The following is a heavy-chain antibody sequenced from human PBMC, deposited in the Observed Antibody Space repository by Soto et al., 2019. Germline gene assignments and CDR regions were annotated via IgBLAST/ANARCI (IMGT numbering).Heavy chain of an antibody. CDR3: ARAVEYIPLVTLGILNWFDP. D-gene: IGHD3-16*01. V-gene: IGHV4-59*01. CDR1: GGSISSYY. J-gene: IGHJ5*02. Sequence: NPSETLSLTCTVSGGSISSYYWSWIRQPPGKGLEWIGYIYYSGSTNYNPSLKSRVTISVDTSKNQFSLKLSSVTAADTAVYYCARAVEYIPLVTLGILNWFDPWGQGTLVTVSS. CDR2: IYYSGST.